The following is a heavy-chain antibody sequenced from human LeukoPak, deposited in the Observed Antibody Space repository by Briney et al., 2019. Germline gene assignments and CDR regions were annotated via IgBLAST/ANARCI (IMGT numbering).Heavy chain of an antibody. Sequence: GSLRLSCAASGFAFSVSWMHWVRQAPGKGLVWVSVIKSDGSGTAYADSVKGRFTISRDNAKNTVYLQMNSLRDEDTAVYYCAKDYFGSLEYWGQGILVTVSS. J-gene: IGHJ4*02. CDR1: GFAFSVSW. CDR3: AKDYFGSLEY. D-gene: IGHD2/OR15-2a*01. V-gene: IGHV3-74*03. CDR2: IKSDGSGT.